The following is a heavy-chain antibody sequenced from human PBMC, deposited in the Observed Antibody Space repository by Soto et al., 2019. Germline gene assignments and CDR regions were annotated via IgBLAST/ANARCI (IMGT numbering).Heavy chain of an antibody. CDR2: IRTKANSYAT. J-gene: IGHJ6*02. CDR1: GFTFRGSA. CDR3: TGSLLAYCSGGKCHTDYYYYGMDA. V-gene: IGHV3-73*01. Sequence: GESLKISCAASGFTFRGSAMHWVRQASGKGLEWVGRIRTKANSYATAYAASVQGRFTISRDDSKSTAYLQMNSLKTEDTAVYYCTGSLLAYCSGGKCHTDYYYYGMDAWGPGTAVTVSS. D-gene: IGHD2-15*01.